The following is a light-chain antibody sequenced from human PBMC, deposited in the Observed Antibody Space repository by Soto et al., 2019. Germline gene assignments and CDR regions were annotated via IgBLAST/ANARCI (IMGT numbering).Light chain of an antibody. Sequence: QSALTQPASVSGSPGQSITISCTGTSSDVGGYNYVSWYQQHPGKAPKLMIYDVSNRPSGVSNRFSGSKSGNTASLTISGLQADDDAAYYCSSYTTSSTPLYVFGTGTKVTVL. CDR3: SSYTTSSTPLYV. CDR2: DVS. CDR1: SSDVGGYNY. J-gene: IGLJ1*01. V-gene: IGLV2-14*01.